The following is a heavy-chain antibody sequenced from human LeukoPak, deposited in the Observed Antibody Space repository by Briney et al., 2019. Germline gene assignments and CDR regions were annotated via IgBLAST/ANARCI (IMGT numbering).Heavy chain of an antibody. Sequence: GGSLRLSCVVSGFTFSNYGMHWLRQAPGKGLEWVAVSWYDGSNKYYADSVKGRFTISRDNSKNTLYVQMNSLRAEDTAVYYCAKDDYGPTFDPWGQGTLVTVSS. CDR1: GFTFSNYG. CDR3: AKDDYGPTFDP. V-gene: IGHV3-33*06. D-gene: IGHD4-17*01. CDR2: SWYDGSNK. J-gene: IGHJ5*02.